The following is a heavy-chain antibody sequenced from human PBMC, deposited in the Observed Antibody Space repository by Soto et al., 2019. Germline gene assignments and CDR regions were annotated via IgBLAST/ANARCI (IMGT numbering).Heavy chain of an antibody. CDR2: INPSGGST. J-gene: IGHJ6*02. Sequence: ASVKVSCKASGYTFTSYYMHWVRQAPGQGLEWMGIINPSGGSTSYAQKFQGRVTMTRDTSTSTVYMELSSLGSEDTAVYYCARVINHSSPGEGGEYGMDVWGQGTTVTVSS. V-gene: IGHV1-46*01. D-gene: IGHD6-13*01. CDR1: GYTFTSYY. CDR3: ARVINHSSPGEGGEYGMDV.